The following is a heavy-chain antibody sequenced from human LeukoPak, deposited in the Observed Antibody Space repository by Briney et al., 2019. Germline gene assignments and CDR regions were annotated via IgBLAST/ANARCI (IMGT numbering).Heavy chain of an antibody. V-gene: IGHV4-39*07. D-gene: IGHD2-15*01. CDR1: GGSISSTGSF. CDR2: IYSGGIT. Sequence: SETLSLTCTVSGGSISSTGSFWGWLRQPPGKGLEWIGSIYSGGITYYNPSLKSPVTISEDTSKNQFSLKMTSMTAADTAIYYCWLEKVVAAYFDSWGQGTLVTVSS. J-gene: IGHJ4*02. CDR3: WLEKVVAAYFDS.